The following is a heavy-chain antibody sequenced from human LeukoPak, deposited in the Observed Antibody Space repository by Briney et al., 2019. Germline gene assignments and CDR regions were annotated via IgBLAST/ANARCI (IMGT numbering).Heavy chain of an antibody. V-gene: IGHV3-7*01. CDR1: GFTFSSYW. Sequence: GGSLRLSCAASGFTFSSYWMSWVRQAPGKGLEWVANIKQDGSEKYYVDSVKGRFTISRDNAKNSLYLQMNSLRAEDTAVYYCARDRWELPDGAFDIWGQGTMVTVSS. D-gene: IGHD1-26*01. CDR2: IKQDGSEK. J-gene: IGHJ3*02. CDR3: ARDRWELPDGAFDI.